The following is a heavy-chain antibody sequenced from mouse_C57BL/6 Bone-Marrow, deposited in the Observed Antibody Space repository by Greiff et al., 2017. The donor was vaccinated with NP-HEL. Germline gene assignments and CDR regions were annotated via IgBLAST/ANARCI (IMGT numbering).Heavy chain of an antibody. CDR2: ISDGGSYT. CDR1: GFTFSSYA. V-gene: IGHV5-4*01. D-gene: IGHD1-1*01. J-gene: IGHJ2*01. Sequence: EVKLVESGGGLVKPGGSLKLSCAASGFTFSSYAMSWVRQTPEKRLEWVATISDGGSYTYSPDNVKGRFTISRDNAKNNLYLQMSHLKSEDTAMYYCAREDYYGSSWGYFDYWGKGTTLTVSS. CDR3: AREDYYGSSWGYFDY.